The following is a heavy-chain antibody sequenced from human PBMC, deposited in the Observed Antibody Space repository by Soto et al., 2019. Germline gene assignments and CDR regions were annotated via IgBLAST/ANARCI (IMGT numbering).Heavy chain of an antibody. Sequence: VQLVESGGGVVQPGRSLRLSCAASGFTFSSYAMTWVRQAPGKGLEWVSVISGSGGSIYYADSVKGRFTISRDTSRNTLYVQMNSLRAEDAALYYCARYVAPSPTVIRAFDYWGQGTLVTVSS. CDR2: ISGSGGSI. CDR1: GFTFSSYA. J-gene: IGHJ4*02. CDR3: ARYVAPSPTVIRAFDY. D-gene: IGHD1-1*01. V-gene: IGHV3-23*04.